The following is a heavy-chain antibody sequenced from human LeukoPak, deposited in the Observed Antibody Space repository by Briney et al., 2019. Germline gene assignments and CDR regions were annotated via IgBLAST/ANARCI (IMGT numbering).Heavy chain of an antibody. D-gene: IGHD3-22*01. CDR1: GFTVGYNY. CDR3: ARNLYYYDSSGYYYY. Sequence: GGSLRLSCAASGFTVGYNYMTWVRQAPGKGLEWVAAIYNSGSTYYADSVKGRFTISRDNSKNTMYLQMNSLRAEDTAVYYCARNLYYYDSSGYYYYWGQGTLVTVSS. J-gene: IGHJ4*02. CDR2: IYNSGST. V-gene: IGHV3-66*01.